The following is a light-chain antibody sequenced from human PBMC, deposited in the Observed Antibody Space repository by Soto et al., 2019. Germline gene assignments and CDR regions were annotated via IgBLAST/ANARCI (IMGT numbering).Light chain of an antibody. CDR2: EES. Sequence: DIDLSQSPSLLCASGGYGVTITVGPSHAFPNNIAWYQQKPGKPPKLLIYEESTLHSGFPSRFRGRKSATQFTLKVDSLQPEDFETHSCQQVNNYPRTFGGGTXVEIK. CDR1: HAFPNN. CDR3: QQVNNYPRT. V-gene: IGKV1-9*01. J-gene: IGKJ4*01.